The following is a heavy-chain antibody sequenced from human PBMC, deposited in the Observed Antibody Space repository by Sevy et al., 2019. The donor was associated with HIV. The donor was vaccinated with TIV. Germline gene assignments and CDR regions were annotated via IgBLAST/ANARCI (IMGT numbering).Heavy chain of an antibody. CDR1: GFTFSNYW. CDR3: ARGIRFSSYCMSVSCYQGAVDF. D-gene: IGHD2-15*01. V-gene: IGHV3-74*01. Sequence: GGSLRLSCAASGFTFSNYWMHWVRQASGKGLVWVSRISSDGSNTDYADSVKGRFTIYRDNAKNTVYLQMNSLRAEDTAVYYCARGIRFSSYCMSVSCYQGAVDFWGQGTLVTVSS. J-gene: IGHJ4*02. CDR2: ISSDGSNT.